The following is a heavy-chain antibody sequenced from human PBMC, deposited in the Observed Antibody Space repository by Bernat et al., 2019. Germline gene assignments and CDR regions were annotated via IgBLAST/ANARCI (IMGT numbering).Heavy chain of an antibody. Sequence: EVQLVETGGGLIQPGGSLRLSCAASGFTVSSNYMSWVRQAPGKGLEWVSVIYSGGSTYYADSVKGRFTISRDNSKKTLYLQMNSLRAEDTAVYYCATYDILTGYYHWGQGTLVTVSS. V-gene: IGHV3-53*05. CDR2: IYSGGST. CDR3: ATYDILTGYYH. D-gene: IGHD3-9*01. J-gene: IGHJ4*02. CDR1: GFTVSSNY.